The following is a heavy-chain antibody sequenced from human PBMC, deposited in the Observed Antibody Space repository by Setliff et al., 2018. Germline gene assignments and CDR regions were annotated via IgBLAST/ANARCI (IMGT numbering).Heavy chain of an antibody. CDR1: GYTFTNYY. D-gene: IGHD4-17*01. Sequence: ASVKVSCKASGYTFTNYYMHWVRQAPGQGLEWMGWIHPTSGGTNYAQKFQGRVTMTRDTSISTTYMELSRLTSDDTAVYYCAREVLSTVVAWDYWGQGTLVTVSS. V-gene: IGHV1-2*02. CDR3: AREVLSTVVAWDY. CDR2: IHPTSGGT. J-gene: IGHJ4*02.